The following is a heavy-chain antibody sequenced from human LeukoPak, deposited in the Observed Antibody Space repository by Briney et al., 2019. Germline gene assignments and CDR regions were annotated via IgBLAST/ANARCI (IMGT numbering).Heavy chain of an antibody. CDR1: GGSISSGGYY. CDR2: IYYSGST. CDR3: ARYYDSSGYFDY. J-gene: IGHJ4*02. Sequence: SETLSLTCTVSGGSISSGGYYWSWIRQHPGKGLEWIGYIYYSGSTYYNPSLKSRVTISVDTSKNQFSLKLSSVTAADTAVYYCARYYDSSGYFDYWGQGTLVTVSS. D-gene: IGHD3-22*01. V-gene: IGHV4-31*03.